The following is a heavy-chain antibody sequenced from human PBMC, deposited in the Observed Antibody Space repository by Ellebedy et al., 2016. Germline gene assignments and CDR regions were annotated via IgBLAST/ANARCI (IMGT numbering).Heavy chain of an antibody. J-gene: IGHJ3*02. V-gene: IGHV1-69*10. CDR1: GGTFSNYA. CDR2: IIPILGVT. CDR3: ARARAGGVDDAFDI. D-gene: IGHD3-10*01. Sequence: ASVKVSCKASGGTFSNYAFSWVRQAPGHGLEWMGRIIPILGVTNYAQKFQGRVTITADKSTRTAYMDLSSLRSEDTAVYYCARARAGGVDDAFDIWGQGTMVTVSS.